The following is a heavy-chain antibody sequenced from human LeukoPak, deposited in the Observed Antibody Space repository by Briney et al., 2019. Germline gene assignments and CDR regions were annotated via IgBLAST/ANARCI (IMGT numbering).Heavy chain of an antibody. V-gene: IGHV6-1*01. J-gene: IGHJ4*02. D-gene: IGHD6-19*01. Sequence: SQTLSLTCAISGDSVSSNSAAWNWIRQSPSRGLEWLGRTYYRSKWYNDYAVSVKSRITINPDTSKNQFSLQLNSVTPEDTAVYYCARTKKGTVAGEGFNFDYWGQGTLVTVSS. CDR2: TYYRSKWYN. CDR1: GDSVSSNSAA. CDR3: ARTKKGTVAGEGFNFDY.